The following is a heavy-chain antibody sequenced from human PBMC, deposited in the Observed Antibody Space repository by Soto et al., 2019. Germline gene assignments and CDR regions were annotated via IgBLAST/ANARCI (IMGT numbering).Heavy chain of an antibody. CDR2: IIPIFGTA. J-gene: IGHJ5*02. CDR3: ARDKQDSSGWYRGGTHWFDT. D-gene: IGHD6-19*01. V-gene: IGHV1-69*06. CDR1: GGTFSSYA. Sequence: SVKVSCKASGGTFSSYAISWVRQAPGQGLEWMGGIIPIFGTANYAQRFQGRVTITADKSTSTAYMELSSLRSEDTAVYYCARDKQDSSGWYRGGTHWFDTWGQGTLVTVSS.